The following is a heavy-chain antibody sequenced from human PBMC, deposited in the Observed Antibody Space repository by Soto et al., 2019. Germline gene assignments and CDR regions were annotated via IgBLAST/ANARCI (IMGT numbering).Heavy chain of an antibody. CDR2: ISSSGYI. V-gene: IGHV3-21*01. D-gene: IGHD2-15*01. Sequence: GGSLRLSCASSGFNFNSYTINWVRQAPGERLEWLSSISSSGYIFSTDSVRGRFTISRDNAKNSVYLQINSLRAEDTAVYFCARDCSGGSCYPGMDVWGQGTTVTVSS. J-gene: IGHJ6*02. CDR1: GFNFNSYT. CDR3: ARDCSGGSCYPGMDV.